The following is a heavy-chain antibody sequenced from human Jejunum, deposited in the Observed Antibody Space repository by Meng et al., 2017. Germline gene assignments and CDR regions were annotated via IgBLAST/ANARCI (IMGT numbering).Heavy chain of an antibody. J-gene: IGHJ5*02. Sequence: QRVGAGGDLVQPGGSLRLSCAASGFTFSSSWMYWVRQAPGKGLVWVSRIHSDGSTKSYADSVKGRFSISRDNGKNTLYLQMNSLRAEDTGVYYCARDIPPSWGQGTLVTVSS. CDR3: ARDIPPS. V-gene: IGHV3-74*01. CDR1: GFTFSSSW. CDR2: IHSDGSTK.